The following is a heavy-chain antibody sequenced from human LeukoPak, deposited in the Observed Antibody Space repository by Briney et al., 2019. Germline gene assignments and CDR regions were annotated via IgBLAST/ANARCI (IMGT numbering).Heavy chain of an antibody. V-gene: IGHV4-59*01. CDR3: ARHYDSTGIYYDS. CDR2: IYYSGST. D-gene: IGHD3-22*01. CDR1: GASISRYY. Sequence: PSETLSLTCSVSGASISRYYWSWIRQPPGKGLEWIGYIYYSGSTDYNPSLKSRVTISADTSKNQFSLKLSSVTAADTAVFYCARHYDSTGIYYDSWGQGTLVTVSS. J-gene: IGHJ5*01.